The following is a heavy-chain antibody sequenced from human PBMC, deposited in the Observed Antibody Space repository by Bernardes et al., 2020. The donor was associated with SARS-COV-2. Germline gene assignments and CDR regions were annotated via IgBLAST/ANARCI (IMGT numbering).Heavy chain of an antibody. V-gene: IGHV3-21*01. J-gene: IGHJ3*02. CDR2: ISSGGGLI. D-gene: IGHD1-1*01. CDR1: GFTFSNNV. Sequence: GGSLRLSCEGTGFTFSNNVMNWVRQAPGKGLEWVSSISSGGGLIHYADSVKGRFIVSRDNAKNSLYLQMNTLRVEDTALDFCARDREGKTGKRAFDIWGQGTMVTVSS. CDR3: ARDREGKTGKRAFDI.